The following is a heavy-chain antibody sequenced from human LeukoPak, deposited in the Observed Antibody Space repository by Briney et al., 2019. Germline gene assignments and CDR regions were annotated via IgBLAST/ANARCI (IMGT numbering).Heavy chain of an antibody. D-gene: IGHD2-2*01. V-gene: IGHV3-53*01. CDR3: AREKIGCSSTSCRVNWYFDL. Sequence: GGSLRLSCAASGFTVSSNYMSWVRQAPGKGLEWVSVIYSCGSTYYADSVKGRFTISRDNSKNTLYLQMNSLRAEDTAVYYCAREKIGCSSTSCRVNWYFDLWGRGTLVTVSS. CDR2: IYSCGST. J-gene: IGHJ2*01. CDR1: GFTVSSNY.